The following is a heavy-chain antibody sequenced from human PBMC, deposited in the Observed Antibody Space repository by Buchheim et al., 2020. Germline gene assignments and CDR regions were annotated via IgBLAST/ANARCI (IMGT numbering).Heavy chain of an antibody. V-gene: IGHV3-23*01. Sequence: EVQLWESGGGSVQPGGSLRLSCAASGFTFSIYAMSWVRQAPGKGLEWVSSVDGSGAGTLYADSVKGRFTVSRDNSKNTVYLQMNSLRADDSAVYYCAKDSSGSYYSVGAWGQGTL. CDR3: AKDSSGSYYSVGA. D-gene: IGHD1-26*01. CDR1: GFTFSIYA. J-gene: IGHJ4*02. CDR2: VDGSGAGT.